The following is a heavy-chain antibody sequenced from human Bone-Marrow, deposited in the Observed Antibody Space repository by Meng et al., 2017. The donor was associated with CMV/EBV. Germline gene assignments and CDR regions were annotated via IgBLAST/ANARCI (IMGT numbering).Heavy chain of an antibody. V-gene: IGHV3-21*01. CDR2: ISSSSSYI. CDR1: GFTFSSYS. J-gene: IGHJ6*02. Sequence: GGSLRLSCAASGFTFSSYSMNWVRQAPGKGLEWVSSISSSSSYIYYADSVKGRFTISRDNAKNSLYLQMNSLRAEDTAVYYCARDLFHSSALAGYYYYYYGMAVWGQGTTVPVYS. CDR3: ARDLFHSSALAGYYYYYYGMAV. D-gene: IGHD6-6*01.